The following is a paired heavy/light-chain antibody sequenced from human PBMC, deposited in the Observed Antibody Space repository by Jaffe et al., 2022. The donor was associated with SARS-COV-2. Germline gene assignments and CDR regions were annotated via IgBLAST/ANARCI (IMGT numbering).Heavy chain of an antibody. V-gene: IGHV3-23*01. CDR3: ANGDEGPGYSGSLAGYYFDY. CDR1: GFTFSSYA. CDR2: ISGSGGST. J-gene: IGHJ4*02. Sequence: EVQLLESGGGLVQPGGSLRLSCAASGFTFSSYAMSWVRQAPGKGLEWVSAISGSGGSTYYADSVKGRFTISRDNSKNTLYLQMNSLRAEDTAVYYCANGDEGPGYSGSLAGYYFDYWGQGTLVTVSS. D-gene: IGHD1-26*01.
Light chain of an antibody. V-gene: IGLV3-9*01. CDR3: QVWDSSTFYV. J-gene: IGLJ1*01. CDR1: NIGSKN. CDR2: RDS. Sequence: SYELTQPLSVSVALGQTARITCGGNNIGSKNVHWYQQKPGQAPVLVIYRDSNRPSGIPERFSGSNSGNTATLTISRAQAGDEADYYCQVWDSSTFYVFGTGTKVTVL.